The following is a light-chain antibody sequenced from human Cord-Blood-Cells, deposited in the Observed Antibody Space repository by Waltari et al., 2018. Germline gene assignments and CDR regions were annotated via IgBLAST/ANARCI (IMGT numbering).Light chain of an antibody. Sequence: QSAPTQPASLSGSPGQSITISCTGPSSDVGGYNYVSWYQQHSGKAHKLMIYDVSQRPSGVSNRFSGSKSGNTASLTISGLQAEDEADYDCSSYTSSSTWVFGGGTKLTVL. CDR1: SSDVGGYNY. V-gene: IGLV2-14*01. J-gene: IGLJ3*02. CDR3: SSYTSSSTWV. CDR2: DVS.